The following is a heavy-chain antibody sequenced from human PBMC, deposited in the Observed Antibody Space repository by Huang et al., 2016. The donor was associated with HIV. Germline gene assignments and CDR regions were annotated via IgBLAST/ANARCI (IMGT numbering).Heavy chain of an antibody. D-gene: IGHD4-4*01. V-gene: IGHV1-69*15. CDR3: ARGSLEYSVGSSVDY. J-gene: IGHJ4*02. Sequence: TALGGPFGCYSIAWVRKATVQGLERMVSVMPDCVTPNYEPKLHGRVRVTADASTSTVYMELRDLRPDDTAVYFCARGSLEYSVGSSVDYWGQGTHVTVSS. CDR1: GGPFGCYS. CDR2: VMPDCVTP.